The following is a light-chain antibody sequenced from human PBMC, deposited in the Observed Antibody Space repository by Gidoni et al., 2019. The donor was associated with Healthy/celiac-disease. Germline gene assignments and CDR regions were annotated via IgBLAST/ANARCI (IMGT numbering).Light chain of an antibody. CDR3: QVWDSSSDHPVV. CDR1: NIGSKS. V-gene: IGLV3-21*02. J-gene: IGLJ2*01. CDR2: DDS. Sequence: SYVLTHPPSVSVAPGQTARISFWGNNIGSKSVHWYQQKPGQAPVLVVYDDSDRPSGIPERFSGSNSGKTATLTISRVEAGDEADYYCQVWDSSSDHPVVFGGGTKLTVL.